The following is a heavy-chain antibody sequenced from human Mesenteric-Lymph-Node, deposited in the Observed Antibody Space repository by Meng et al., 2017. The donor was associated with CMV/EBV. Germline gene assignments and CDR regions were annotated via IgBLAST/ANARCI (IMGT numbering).Heavy chain of an antibody. CDR3: ARFDYDSSGLPNGMDV. J-gene: IGHJ6*02. CDR2: MKPNGGNT. Sequence: ASVKVSCKASGYTFSSHDINWVRQATGQGLEWMGWMKPNGGNTGYAQKFQGRVTMTRDTSISTAYMELSSLRSEDTAVYYCARFDYDSSGLPNGMDVWGQGTTVTVSS. CDR1: GYTFSSHD. V-gene: IGHV1-8*01. D-gene: IGHD3-22*01.